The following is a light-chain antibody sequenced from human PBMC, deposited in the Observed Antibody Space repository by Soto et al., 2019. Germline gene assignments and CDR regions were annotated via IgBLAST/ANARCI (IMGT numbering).Light chain of an antibody. V-gene: IGLV2-14*01. CDR2: EVS. J-gene: IGLJ1*01. CDR1: SSDVGGYNY. CDR3: SSYTSSSTPYV. Sequence: QAVVTQPASVSGSPGQSITISCTGTSSDVGGYNYVSWYQQHPGKAPKLMIYEVSNRPSGVSNRFSGSKPGNTASLTISGLQAEDEADYYCSSYTSSSTPYVFGTGTKLTVL.